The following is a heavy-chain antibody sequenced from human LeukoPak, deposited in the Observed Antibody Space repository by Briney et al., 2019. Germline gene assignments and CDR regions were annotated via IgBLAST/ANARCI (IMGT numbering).Heavy chain of an antibody. J-gene: IGHJ4*02. CDR2: IYSGGST. CDR1: GFTFSSYA. CDR3: ARDRGKIGYCSGGSCNPGAY. D-gene: IGHD2-15*01. V-gene: IGHV3-66*01. Sequence: GGSLRLSCAASGFTFSSYAMSWVRQAPGKGLEWVSVIYSGGSTYYADSVKGRFTISRDNSKNALYLQMNSLRAEDTAVYYCARDRGKIGYCSGGSCNPGAYWGQGTLVTVSS.